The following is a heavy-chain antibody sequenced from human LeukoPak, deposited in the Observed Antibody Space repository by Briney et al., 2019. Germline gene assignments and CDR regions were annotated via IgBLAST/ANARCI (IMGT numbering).Heavy chain of an antibody. V-gene: IGHV1-69*06. CDR1: GGSFGSDG. Sequence: GASVKVSCKASGGSFGSDGVAWVRQAPGQGLEWMGRIIVFFGTAKYAQKFQGRVTITADTSTNTVYMELSHLRFEDTAVYFCARDRSPTTAGTLDSWGQGTLVTVSS. CDR2: IIVFFGTA. CDR3: ARDRSPTTAGTLDS. D-gene: IGHD5-12*01. J-gene: IGHJ4*02.